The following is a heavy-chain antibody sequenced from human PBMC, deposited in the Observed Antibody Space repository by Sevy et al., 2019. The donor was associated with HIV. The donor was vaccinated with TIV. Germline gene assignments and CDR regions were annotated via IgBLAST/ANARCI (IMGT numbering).Heavy chain of an antibody. V-gene: IGHV3-48*03. J-gene: IGHJ4*02. Sequence: GGSLRLSCAASGFTFSSYEMNWVRQAPGKGLEWVSYISSSGSTIYYADSVKGRFTISRDNSKNTLYLQMNSLRAEDTAVYYCAKETTIFGVVTPFDYWGQGTLVTVSS. CDR3: AKETTIFGVVTPFDY. CDR2: ISSSGSTI. D-gene: IGHD3-3*01. CDR1: GFTFSSYE.